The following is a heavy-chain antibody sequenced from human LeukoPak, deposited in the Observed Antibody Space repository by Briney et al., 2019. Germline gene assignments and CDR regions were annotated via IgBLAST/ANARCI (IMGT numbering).Heavy chain of an antibody. CDR1: GGSISSSSYY. V-gene: IGHV4-39*01. CDR2: IYYSGST. CDR3: ARHRLGPEDFDY. D-gene: IGHD3-22*01. J-gene: IGHJ4*02. Sequence: ASETLSLTCTVSGGSISSSSYYWGWLRQPPGKGLEWIGSIYYSGSTYYNPSLKSRVTISVDTSKNQFSLKLSSVTAADTAVYYCARHRLGPEDFDYWGQGTLVTVSS.